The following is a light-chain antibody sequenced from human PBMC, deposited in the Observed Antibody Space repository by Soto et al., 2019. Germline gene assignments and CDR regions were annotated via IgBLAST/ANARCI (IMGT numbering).Light chain of an antibody. J-gene: IGKJ1*01. CDR3: QQSYSKWT. CDR2: AAS. Sequence: DIQMTQSPSSLSASVGDRVTITCRAKESVSSYVNWYQQKPGKAPKLLIYAASSLQSVVPARFSGSGSVTDFTLTIEDFATYYCQQSYSKWTFGQGTKVEIK. CDR1: ESVSSY. V-gene: IGKV1-39*01.